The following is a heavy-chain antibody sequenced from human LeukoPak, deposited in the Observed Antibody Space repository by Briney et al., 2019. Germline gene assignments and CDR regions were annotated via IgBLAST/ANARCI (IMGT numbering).Heavy chain of an antibody. CDR2: IYYSGTT. D-gene: IGHD3-9*01. V-gene: IGHV4-39*07. CDR3: ARSQDQFDWLLWFAY. Sequence: PSETLALTCTVSVGSISSISYYWGWIRQPPGRGQGWIGRIYYSGTTYCNPTLKSRGTMSVATAKTQFSLKLSSVTAADTAVYYCARSQDQFDWLLWFAYWGQGTLVTVSS. CDR1: VGSISSISYY. J-gene: IGHJ4*02.